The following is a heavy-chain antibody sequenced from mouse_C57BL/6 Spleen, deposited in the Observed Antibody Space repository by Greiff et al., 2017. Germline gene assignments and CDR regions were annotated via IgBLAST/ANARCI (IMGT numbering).Heavy chain of an antibody. J-gene: IGHJ3*01. CDR2: ISSGGSYT. Sequence: EVQLVESGGDLVKPGGSLKLSCAASGFTFSSYGMSWVRQTPDQRLEWVATISSGGSYTYYPDSVKGRFTISRDNAKNTLYLQMSSLKSEDTAMYYCASEGGYAYWGQGTLVTVAA. V-gene: IGHV5-6*01. CDR1: GFTFSSYG. CDR3: ASEGGYAY.